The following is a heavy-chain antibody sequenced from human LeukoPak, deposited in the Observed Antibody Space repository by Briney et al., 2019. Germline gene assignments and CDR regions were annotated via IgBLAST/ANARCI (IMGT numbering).Heavy chain of an antibody. CDR2: INHSGST. Sequence: SETLSLTCAVYGGSFTDYYWSWISQPPGKGLEWIGEINHSGSTNYNPSLKSRVTISVDTSKNQFSLKLSSVTAADTAVYYCARGDLRVDYWGQGTLVTVSS. J-gene: IGHJ4*02. V-gene: IGHV4-34*01. CDR1: GGSFTDYY. CDR3: ARGDLRVDY.